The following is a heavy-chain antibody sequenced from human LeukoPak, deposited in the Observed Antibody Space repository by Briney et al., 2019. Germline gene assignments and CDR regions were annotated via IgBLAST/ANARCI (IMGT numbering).Heavy chain of an antibody. J-gene: IGHJ4*02. CDR2: ISWNSGSI. CDR3: AKEGYYYDSSGYFIDY. CDR1: GFTFDDYA. D-gene: IGHD3-22*01. Sequence: PGGSLRLSCAASGFTFDDYAMLWVRQAPGKGLEWVSGISWNSGSIGYADSVKGRFTISRDNAKNSLYLQMNSLRAEDTALYYCAKEGYYYDSSGYFIDYWGQGTLVTVSS. V-gene: IGHV3-9*01.